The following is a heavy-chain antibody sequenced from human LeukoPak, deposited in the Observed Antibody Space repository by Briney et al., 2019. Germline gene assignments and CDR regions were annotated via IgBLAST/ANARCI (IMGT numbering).Heavy chain of an antibody. CDR2: INWDGGST. J-gene: IGHJ4*02. V-gene: IGHV3-20*04. CDR3: AKVSNFWSGYILDY. D-gene: IGHD3-3*01. CDR1: GFSFGDYG. Sequence: GGSLRLSCAASGFSFGDYGMSWVRQAPGKGLEWVSGINWDGGSTDYADSVKGRFTISRDNSKNTLYLQMNSLRAEDTAVYYCAKVSNFWSGYILDYWGQGTLVTVSS.